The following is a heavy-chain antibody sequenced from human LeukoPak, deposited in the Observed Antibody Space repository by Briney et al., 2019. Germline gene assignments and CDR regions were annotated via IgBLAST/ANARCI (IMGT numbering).Heavy chain of an antibody. CDR3: AREAVVHRGFDY. CDR2: IWYDGSNK. CDR1: VFTFSSYG. V-gene: IGHV3-33*01. J-gene: IGHJ4*02. Sequence: RSLRLSCAASVFTFSSYGMHWVRQPPGKELEWVAVIWYDGSNKYYADSVKGRFTISRDNSKNTLYLQMSSLRAADTAVYYCAREAVVHRGFDYWGQGTLVTVSS. D-gene: IGHD2-2*01.